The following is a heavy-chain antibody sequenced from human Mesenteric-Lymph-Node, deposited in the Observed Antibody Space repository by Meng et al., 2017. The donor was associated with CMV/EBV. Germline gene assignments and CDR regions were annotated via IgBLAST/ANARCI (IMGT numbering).Heavy chain of an antibody. J-gene: IGHJ4*02. CDR3: ARHQRWLKSEGGFNY. Sequence: QVPLEEGGAGLLKPSETLSLTCAVYGVSFSGYYWSWIRQPPGKGLEWIGEINHSGSTNYNPSLKSRVTISVDTSKNQFSLKLSSVTAADTAVYYCARHQRWLKSEGGFNYWGQGTLVTVSS. V-gene: IGHV4-34*01. CDR2: INHSGST. D-gene: IGHD4-23*01. CDR1: GVSFSGYY.